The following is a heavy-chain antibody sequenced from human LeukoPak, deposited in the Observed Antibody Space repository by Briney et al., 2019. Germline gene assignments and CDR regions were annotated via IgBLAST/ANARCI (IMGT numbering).Heavy chain of an antibody. J-gene: IGHJ4*02. D-gene: IGHD2-15*01. V-gene: IGHV1-2*02. CDR3: ASEAFCAGGSCYLHRVAS. CDR2: IDTNSGGT. CDR1: GYTFTAYY. Sequence: ASVKVSCKASGYTFTAYYMHWVRQAPGQGLEWMGWIDTNSGGTKYAQKFQGRVTITRDTSIGTAYMELSSLISDDTAVYYCASEAFCAGGSCYLHRVASWGPGTLVTASS.